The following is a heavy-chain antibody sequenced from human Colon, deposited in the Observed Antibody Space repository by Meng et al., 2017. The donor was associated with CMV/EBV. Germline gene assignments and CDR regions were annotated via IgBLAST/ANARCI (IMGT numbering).Heavy chain of an antibody. D-gene: IGHD3-10*01. J-gene: IGHJ4*02. V-gene: IGHV5-51*01. CDR2: IFPGDSDT. CDR3: AREMIRGVVDS. Sequence: SCTTSGYSFNTSWIGWVRQMPGNGLEWMGIIFPGDSDTRYNPSFEGQVTLSVDKSISTAYLQWRSLKASDTAIYYCAREMIRGVVDSWGQGTLVTVSS. CDR1: GYSFNTSW.